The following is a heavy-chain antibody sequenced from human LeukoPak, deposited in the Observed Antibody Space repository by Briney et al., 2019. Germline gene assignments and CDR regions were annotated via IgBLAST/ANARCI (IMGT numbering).Heavy chain of an antibody. J-gene: IGHJ6*02. CDR1: GGSISSYY. Sequence: PSETLSLTCTVSGGSISSYYWSWIRQPARKGLEWIGRIYTSGSTNYNPSLKSRVTMSVDTSKNQFSLKLSSVTAADTAVYYCARGGGSGYYYLHYYYYGMDVWGQGTTVTVSS. V-gene: IGHV4-4*07. D-gene: IGHD3-22*01. CDR2: IYTSGST. CDR3: ARGGGSGYYYLHYYYYGMDV.